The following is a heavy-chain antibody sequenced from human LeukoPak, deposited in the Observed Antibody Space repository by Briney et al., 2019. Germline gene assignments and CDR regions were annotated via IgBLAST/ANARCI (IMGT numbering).Heavy chain of an antibody. CDR1: GFTFSSYG. CDR2: ISGSGGST. Sequence: AGGSLRLSCAASGFTFSSYGMSWVRQAPGKGLEWVSAISGSGGSTYYADSVKGRFTISRDNSKNTLYLQMNSLRAEDTAVYYCASYYYDSSGYYYHFDYWGQGTLVTVSS. J-gene: IGHJ4*02. D-gene: IGHD3-22*01. V-gene: IGHV3-23*01. CDR3: ASYYYDSSGYYYHFDY.